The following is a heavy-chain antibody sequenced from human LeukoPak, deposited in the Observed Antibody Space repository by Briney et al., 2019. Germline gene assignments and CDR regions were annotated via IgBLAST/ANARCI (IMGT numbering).Heavy chain of an antibody. CDR1: GFTFNKYG. D-gene: IGHD4-23*01. Sequence: TGGSMRLSCAASGFTFNKYGMQWVRPAQGKGLEWVAFIRDDGSYKYYTDSVKGRFTISRDNSTNTLYLQMNSLRTEDASEYYCAKDSGNRGGYYLDYWGQGTLVTVSS. CDR2: IRDDGSYK. CDR3: AKDSGNRGGYYLDY. V-gene: IGHV3-30*02. J-gene: IGHJ4*02.